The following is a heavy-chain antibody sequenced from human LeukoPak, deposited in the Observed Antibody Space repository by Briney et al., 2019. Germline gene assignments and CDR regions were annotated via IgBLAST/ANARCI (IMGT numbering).Heavy chain of an antibody. J-gene: IGHJ4*02. CDR2: ISPGGGTT. D-gene: IGHD3-22*01. Sequence: PGGSLRLSCAVSGFAFGSEAMSWVRKSPARGLEWVAFISPGGGTTYYADYVKGRFTISRDNSNNSLFVQMNSLRAEDTAVYYCAKAPDYYDSSGYYYEYWGQGTLVTVSS. CDR3: AKAPDYYDSSGYYYEY. V-gene: IGHV3-23*01. CDR1: GFAFGSEA.